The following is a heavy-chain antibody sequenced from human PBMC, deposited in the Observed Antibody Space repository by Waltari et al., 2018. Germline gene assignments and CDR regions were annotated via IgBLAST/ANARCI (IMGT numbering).Heavy chain of an antibody. CDR1: GFTFSSYW. Sequence: EVQLVESGGGLVQSGGSLRLSCAASGFTFSSYWMSWVRQAPGKGVEWVANIKQDGSEKYYVDSVKGRFTISRDNAKNSLYLQVNSLRAEDTSVYYCARGHSSGYYYGYWGQGTLVTVSS. CDR2: IKQDGSEK. V-gene: IGHV3-7*03. CDR3: ARGHSSGYYYGY. J-gene: IGHJ4*02. D-gene: IGHD3-22*01.